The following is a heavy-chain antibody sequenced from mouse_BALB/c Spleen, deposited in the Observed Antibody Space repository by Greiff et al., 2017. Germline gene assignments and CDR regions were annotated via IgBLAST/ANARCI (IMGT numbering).Heavy chain of an antibody. CDR1: GFTFSSYT. CDR3: ARHDDGYYDFDY. J-gene: IGHJ2*01. D-gene: IGHD2-3*01. Sequence: EVQGVESGGGLVQPGGSLKLSCAASGFTFSSYTMSWVRQTPEKRLEWVAYISNGGGSTYYPDTVKGRFTISRDNAKNTLYLQMSSLKSEDTAMYYCARHDDGYYDFDYWGQGTTLTVSS. V-gene: IGHV5-12-2*01. CDR2: ISNGGGST.